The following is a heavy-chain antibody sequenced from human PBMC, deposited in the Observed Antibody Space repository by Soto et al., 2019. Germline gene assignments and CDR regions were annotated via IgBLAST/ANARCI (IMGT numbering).Heavy chain of an antibody. CDR2: ISAYNGNT. Sequence: GASVKVSCKATGYTFTSYGIIWVRQAPGQGLEWMGWISAYNGNTNYAQKLQGRVTMTTDTSTSTAYMELRSLRSDDTAVYYCARDRWLQIHTFPDYWGQGTLVTVSS. J-gene: IGHJ4*02. D-gene: IGHD5-12*01. CDR3: ARDRWLQIHTFPDY. V-gene: IGHV1-18*04. CDR1: GYTFTSYG.